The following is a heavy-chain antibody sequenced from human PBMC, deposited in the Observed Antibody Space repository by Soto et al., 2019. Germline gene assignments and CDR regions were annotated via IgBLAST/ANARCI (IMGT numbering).Heavy chain of an antibody. J-gene: IGHJ4*02. CDR1: GFTLRSFG. V-gene: IGHV3-30*03. CDR2: ISYDGSNK. CDR3: ARDHHSSGWYYFGY. Sequence: QVQLVESGGGVVQPGTSLRLSCAASGFTLRSFGMHWVRQAPGKGLEWVAVISYDGSNKFYADSVQGRFTITRDNAKNTLDLHRSGLRAEDTAVYYCARDHHSSGWYYFGYWGQGTLVTVSS. D-gene: IGHD6-19*01.